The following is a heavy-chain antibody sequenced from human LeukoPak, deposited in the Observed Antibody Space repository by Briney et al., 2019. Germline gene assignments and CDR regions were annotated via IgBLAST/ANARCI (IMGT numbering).Heavy chain of an antibody. CDR2: INPGGGST. J-gene: IGHJ3*02. Sequence: ASVKVSCKASGYTFTSYYMHWVRQAPGQGLEWMGIINPGGGSTSYAQKFQGRVTMTRDTSTSTVYMELSSLRSEDTAVYYCARPTAHDAFDIWGQGTMVTVSS. V-gene: IGHV1-46*01. CDR3: ARPTAHDAFDI. CDR1: GYTFTSYY. D-gene: IGHD1-26*01.